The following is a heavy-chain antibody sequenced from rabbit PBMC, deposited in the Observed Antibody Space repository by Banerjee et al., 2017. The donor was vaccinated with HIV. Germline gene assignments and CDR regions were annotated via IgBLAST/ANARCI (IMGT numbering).Heavy chain of an antibody. CDR2: IYAGSSGST. CDR1: GFTISSSYW. J-gene: IGHJ4*01. Sequence: QEQLEESGGDPVKPGGTLTLTCKASGFTISSSYWICWVRQAPGKGLEWIACIYAGSSGSTYYASWAKGRFTISKTSSTTVTLQMTSLTAADTATYFCARVNAGSSGYPYYFNLWGPGTLVTVS. V-gene: IGHV1S45*01. D-gene: IGHD1-1*01. CDR3: ARVNAGSSGYPYYFNL.